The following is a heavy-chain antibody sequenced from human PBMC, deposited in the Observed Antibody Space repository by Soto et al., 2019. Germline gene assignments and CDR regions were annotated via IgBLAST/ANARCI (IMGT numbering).Heavy chain of an antibody. CDR3: AAGGGLPRYC. Sequence: SETLSLTCTVSGASISSSYWSWLRLPPGKGLEWIGYIYYSGSTNYNPSLKSRVTISVDRSKNQFSLKLSPVTAADTAVYYCAAGGGLPRYCWGQGTLVTVSS. J-gene: IGHJ4*02. CDR1: GASISSSY. V-gene: IGHV4-59*12. D-gene: IGHD5-12*01. CDR2: IYYSGST.